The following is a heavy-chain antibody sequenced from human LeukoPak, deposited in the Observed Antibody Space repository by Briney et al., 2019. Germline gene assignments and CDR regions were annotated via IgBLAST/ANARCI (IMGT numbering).Heavy chain of an antibody. CDR2: ISGSGGST. CDR1: GFTFSSYW. J-gene: IGHJ4*02. CDR3: AKSRAADTTLLFDY. V-gene: IGHV3-23*01. D-gene: IGHD6-13*01. Sequence: PGGSLRLTCEVSGFTFSSYWMSWVRETPGKGLEWVSAISGSGGSTYYADSVKGRFTISRDNSKNTLYLQMSSLRAEDTAVYYCAKSRAADTTLLFDYWGQGTLVTVSS.